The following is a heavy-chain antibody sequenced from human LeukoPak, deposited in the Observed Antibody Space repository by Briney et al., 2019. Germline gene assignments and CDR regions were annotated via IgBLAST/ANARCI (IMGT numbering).Heavy chain of an antibody. CDR1: GYTFTNYG. V-gene: IGHV1-18*04. CDR3: ARVGISYLDLLLSDY. Sequence: GASVKVSCKASGYTFTNYGISWVRQAPGQRLEWMGWISAYNDNTNYAQKFQDRVTMTTDTSTSTAYMELMSLRSDDTAMYYCARVGISYLDLLLSDYWGQGTLVTVSS. CDR2: ISAYNDNT. J-gene: IGHJ4*02. D-gene: IGHD3-9*01.